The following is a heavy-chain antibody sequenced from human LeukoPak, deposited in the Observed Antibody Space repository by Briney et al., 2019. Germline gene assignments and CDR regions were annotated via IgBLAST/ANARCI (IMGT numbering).Heavy chain of an antibody. CDR2: ISAYNGNT. CDR3: ASFGAVAGTQRRQPSYAFDI. D-gene: IGHD6-19*01. V-gene: IGHV1-18*04. J-gene: IGHJ3*02. Sequence: GASVKVSCKASGYTFTSYGISWVRQAPGQGLEWMGWISAYNGNTNYPQKLQGRVTMTTDTSTSTAYMELRSLRSDDTAVYYCASFGAVAGTQRRQPSYAFDIWGQGTMVTVSS. CDR1: GYTFTSYG.